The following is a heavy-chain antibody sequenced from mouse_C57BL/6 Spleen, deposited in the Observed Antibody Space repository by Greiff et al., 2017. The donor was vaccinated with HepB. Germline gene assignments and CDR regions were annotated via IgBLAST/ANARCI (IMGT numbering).Heavy chain of an antibody. CDR1: GYTFTSYW. CDR2: IDPSDSYT. V-gene: IGHV1-69*01. J-gene: IGHJ2*01. D-gene: IGHD2-1*01. Sequence: QVQLQQSGAELVMPGASVKLSCKASGYTFTSYWMHWVKQRPGQGLEWNGEIDPSDSYTNYNQKFKGKSTLTVDKSSSTAYMQLSSLTSEDSAVYYCATYGNSPYFDYWGQGTTLTVSS. CDR3: ATYGNSPYFDY.